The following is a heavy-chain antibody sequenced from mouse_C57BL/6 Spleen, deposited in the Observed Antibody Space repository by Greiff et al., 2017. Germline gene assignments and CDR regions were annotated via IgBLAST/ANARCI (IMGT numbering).Heavy chain of an antibody. V-gene: IGHV7-3*01. CDR3: ARLLGPHFDY. Sequence: EVKVVESGGGLVQPGGSLSLSCAASGFTFTDYYMSWVRQPPGKALEWLGFIRNKANGYTTEYSASVKGRFTISTDNSQSILYLQMNALRAEDSATYYCARLLGPHFDYWGQGTTLTVSS. D-gene: IGHD4-1*01. J-gene: IGHJ2*01. CDR2: IRNKANGYTT. CDR1: GFTFTDYY.